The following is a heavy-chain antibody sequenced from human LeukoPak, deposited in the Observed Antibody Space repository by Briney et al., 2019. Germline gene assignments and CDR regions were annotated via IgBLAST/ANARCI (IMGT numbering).Heavy chain of an antibody. CDR2: ISGSGASA. CDR3: AKDVGKWESLHFFDY. CDR1: GFTLSTNA. Sequence: GGSLRLSCLTSGFTLSTNAMSWVRQAPGKGLEWISGISGSGASAYYADSVKGRFTISRDDSRNTLYLQMNSLRGDDTAVYYCAKDVGKWESLHFFDYWGQGTLVTVSS. V-gene: IGHV3-23*01. D-gene: IGHD1-26*01. J-gene: IGHJ4*02.